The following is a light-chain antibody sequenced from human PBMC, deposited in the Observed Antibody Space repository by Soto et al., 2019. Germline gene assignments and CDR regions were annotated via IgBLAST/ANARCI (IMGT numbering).Light chain of an antibody. CDR3: QSYDSSLSGVV. J-gene: IGLJ2*01. CDR1: SSNIGAGYD. Sequence: QALVTQPPSVSGAPGQRVTISCTGSSSNIGAGYDVHWYQQLPGTAPKLLIYGNNNRPSGVPDRFSGSKSGTSASLAITGLQAADEADYYCQSYDSSLSGVVFGGGTKLTVL. CDR2: GNN. V-gene: IGLV1-40*01.